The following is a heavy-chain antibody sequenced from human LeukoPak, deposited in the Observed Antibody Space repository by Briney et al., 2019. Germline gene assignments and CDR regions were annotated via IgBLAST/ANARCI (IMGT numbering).Heavy chain of an antibody. D-gene: IGHD6-19*01. CDR3: ARGRDSSGGGFDY. Sequence: GGALILSCAASGFTFSSYSMNWVRQAPGKGLEWVSSISSSSSYIYYADSVKGRFTISRDTAKNSLYLQMNSLRAEATAVYYCARGRDSSGGGFDYWGQGTLVTVSS. V-gene: IGHV3-21*01. CDR2: ISSSSSYI. J-gene: IGHJ4*02. CDR1: GFTFSSYS.